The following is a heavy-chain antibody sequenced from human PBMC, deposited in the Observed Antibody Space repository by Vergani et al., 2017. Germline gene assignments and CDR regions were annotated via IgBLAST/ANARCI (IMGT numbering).Heavy chain of an antibody. CDR1: GGTFSSYA. CDR3: ARSEMSGNMVRGFVGP. V-gene: IGHV1-69*01. D-gene: IGHD3-10*01. CDR2: IIPIFGTA. Sequence: QVQLVQSGAEVKKPGSSVKVSCKASGGTFSSYAISWVRQAPGQGLEWMGGIIPIFGTANYAQKFQGRVTITADESTSTAYMELRSLRSDDTAVYYCARSEMSGNMVRGFVGPWGQGTLVTVSS. J-gene: IGHJ5*02.